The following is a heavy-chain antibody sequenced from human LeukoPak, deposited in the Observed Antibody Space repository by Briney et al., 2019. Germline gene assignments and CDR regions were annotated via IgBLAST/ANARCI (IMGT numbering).Heavy chain of an antibody. CDR1: GGTFNIYG. J-gene: IGHJ6*03. V-gene: IGHV1-69*05. CDR2: IIPIFGTA. D-gene: IGHD4-11*01. Sequence: SVKVSCKASGGTFNIYGINWVRQAPGQGLEWMGGIIPIFGTANYAQKFQGRVTITTDESTSTAYMELSSLRSEDTAVYYCARTAESDDDSNYYYYMDVWGKGTTVTVSS. CDR3: ARTAESDDDSNYYYYMDV.